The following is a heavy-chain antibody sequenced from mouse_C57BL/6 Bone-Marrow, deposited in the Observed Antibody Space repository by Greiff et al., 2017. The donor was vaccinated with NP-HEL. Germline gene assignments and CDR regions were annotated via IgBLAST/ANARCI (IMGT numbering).Heavy chain of an antibody. CDR3: ARRGDYYYFDY. Sequence: QVQLKESGPELVRPGASVKLSCKASGYTFTDYYINWVKQRPGQGLEWIARIYPGSGNTYYNEKFKGKATLTAEKSSSTAYMQLSSLTSEDSAVYFCARRGDYYYFDYWGQGTTLTVSS. D-gene: IGHD2-13*01. CDR1: GYTFTDYY. J-gene: IGHJ2*01. V-gene: IGHV1-76*01. CDR2: IYPGSGNT.